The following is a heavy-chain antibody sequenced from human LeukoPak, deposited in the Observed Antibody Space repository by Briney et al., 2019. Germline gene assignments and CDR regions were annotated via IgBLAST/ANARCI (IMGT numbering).Heavy chain of an antibody. CDR2: IYYSGST. J-gene: IGHJ4*02. CDR3: ARLVGFVARDGFNYYFDY. V-gene: IGHV4-59*01. Sequence: PSETLSLTCAVSGGSISSYYWSWIRQPPGKGLEWIGYIYYSGSTNYNPSLKSRVTISVDTSKNQFSLKLSSVTAADTAVYYCARLVGFVARDGFNYYFDYWGQGTLVTVSS. D-gene: IGHD5-24*01. CDR1: GGSISSYY.